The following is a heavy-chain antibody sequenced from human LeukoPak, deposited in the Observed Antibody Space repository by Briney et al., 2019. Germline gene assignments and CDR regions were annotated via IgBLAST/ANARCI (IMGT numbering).Heavy chain of an antibody. CDR3: ARDLEI. CDR2: IKQDGSGK. CDR1: GFTFSRNW. Sequence: GGSLRLSCVASGFTFSRNWMTWVRQPPGKGLEWVAIIKQDGSGKYYVNSVKGRFTISRDNAKNSLYLQLNILRAEDTAVYYCARDLEIWGQGTMVTVSS. V-gene: IGHV3-7*01. J-gene: IGHJ3*02.